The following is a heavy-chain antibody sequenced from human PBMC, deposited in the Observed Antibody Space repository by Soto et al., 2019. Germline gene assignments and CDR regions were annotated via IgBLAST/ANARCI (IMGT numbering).Heavy chain of an antibody. Sequence: EVQLLESGGGLVQPGGSLRLSCAASGFTFSSYAMSWVRQAPGKGLEWVPAISGSGGSTYYADSVKGRFTISRDNSKNSLYLQMNSLRAEDTAVYYCAKVRQQLVNVRDFDYWGQGTLVTVSS. J-gene: IGHJ4*02. V-gene: IGHV3-23*01. CDR3: AKVRQQLVNVRDFDY. CDR2: ISGSGGST. CDR1: GFTFSSYA. D-gene: IGHD6-13*01.